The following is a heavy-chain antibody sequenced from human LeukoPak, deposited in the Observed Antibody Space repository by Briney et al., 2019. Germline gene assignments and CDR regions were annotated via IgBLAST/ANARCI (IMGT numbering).Heavy chain of an antibody. CDR2: IYHSGST. V-gene: IGHV4-34*01. Sequence: ETLSLTCTVSGGSISGYYWGWIRQPPGKGLEWIGEIYHSGSTNYNPSLKSRVTISVDKSKNQFSLKLSSVTAADTAVYYCARGGSGDYYDSSGYYYRYWGQETLVTVSS. CDR1: GGSISGYY. D-gene: IGHD3-22*01. J-gene: IGHJ4*02. CDR3: ARGGSGDYYDSSGYYYRY.